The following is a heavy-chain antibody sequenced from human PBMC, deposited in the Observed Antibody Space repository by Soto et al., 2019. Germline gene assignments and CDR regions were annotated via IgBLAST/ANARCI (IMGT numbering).Heavy chain of an antibody. CDR1: GFRFGAHG. D-gene: IGHD7-27*01. CDR3: VRDSNWAFDF. Sequence: GGSLRLSCGAAGFRFGAHGGRWVRQAPGKGLEWVSLITGDGSSIKYADSVKGRFTISRNNAENALYLQMNSLRDEDTALFYCVRDSNWAFDFWGQGALVTVSS. J-gene: IGHJ4*02. V-gene: IGHV3-30-3*01. CDR2: ITGDGSSI.